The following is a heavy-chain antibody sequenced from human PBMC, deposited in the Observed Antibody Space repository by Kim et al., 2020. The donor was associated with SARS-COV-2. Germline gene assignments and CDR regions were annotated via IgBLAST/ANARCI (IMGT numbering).Heavy chain of an antibody. V-gene: IGHV3-30*07. D-gene: IGHD2-2*01. CDR3: ARGQYCSSTSCYVGWFDP. J-gene: IGHJ5*02. Sequence: KGRFTISRDNSKNTLYLRMNSLRAEDTAVYYCARGQYCSSTSCYVGWFDPWGQGTLVTVSS.